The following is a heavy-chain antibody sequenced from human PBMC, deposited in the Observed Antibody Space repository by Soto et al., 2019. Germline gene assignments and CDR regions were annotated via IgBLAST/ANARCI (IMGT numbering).Heavy chain of an antibody. CDR2: IWYDGSNK. CDR3: AREGSSGWYDY. J-gene: IGHJ4*02. V-gene: IGHV3-33*01. Sequence: QVQLVESGGGVVQPGRSLRLSCAASGLTFSSYGMHWVRQAPGKGLEWVAVIWYDGSNKYYADSVKGRFTISRDNSKNTLYLQMNSLRAEDTAVYYCAREGSSGWYDYWGQGTLVTVSS. CDR1: GLTFSSYG. D-gene: IGHD6-19*01.